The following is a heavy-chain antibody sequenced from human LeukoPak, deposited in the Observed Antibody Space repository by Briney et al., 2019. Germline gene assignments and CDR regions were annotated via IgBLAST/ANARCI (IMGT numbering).Heavy chain of an antibody. V-gene: IGHV3-23*01. CDR1: GFIFRNYA. CDR2: ITGSGDTT. CDR3: AKGYDSSGYPPFDY. Sequence: PGASLRLSCAASGFIFRNYAMSWVRQAPGKGLEWVSAITGSGDTTYYADSVKGRFTISRDNSKNTLYLQMNSLRAEDTAVYYCAKGYDSSGYPPFDYWGQGTLVTVSS. D-gene: IGHD3-22*01. J-gene: IGHJ4*02.